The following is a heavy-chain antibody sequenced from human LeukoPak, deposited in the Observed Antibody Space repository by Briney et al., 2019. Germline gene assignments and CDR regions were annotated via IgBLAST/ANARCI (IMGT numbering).Heavy chain of an antibody. CDR3: ARSSPDIVVVPAATPNWFDP. D-gene: IGHD2-2*01. V-gene: IGHV1-69*06. CDR2: IIPIFGTA. Sequence: SVKVSCKASGGTFSSYAISWVRQAPGQGLEWMGGIIPIFGTANYAQRFQGRVTITADKSTSTAYMELSSLRSEDTAVYYCARSSPDIVVVPAATPNWFDPWGQGTLVTVSS. J-gene: IGHJ5*02. CDR1: GGTFSSYA.